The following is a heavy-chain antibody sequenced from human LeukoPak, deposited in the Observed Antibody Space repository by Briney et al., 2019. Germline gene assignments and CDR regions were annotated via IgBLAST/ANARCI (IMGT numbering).Heavy chain of an antibody. CDR3: ARGQWLLWDSIDY. Sequence: SETLSLTCGVSGGSISGTNWWSWVRQPPGQGLEWIGSIYYSGSTYYSPALKFRVTISVDTSKNQFSLNLSSLTATDTAVYYCARGQWLLWDSIDYWGQGTLVTVSS. J-gene: IGHJ4*02. V-gene: IGHV4-39*01. CDR1: GGSISGTNW. CDR2: IYYSGST. D-gene: IGHD6-19*01.